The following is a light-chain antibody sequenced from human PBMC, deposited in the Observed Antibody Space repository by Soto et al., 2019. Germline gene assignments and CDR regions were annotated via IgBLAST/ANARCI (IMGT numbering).Light chain of an antibody. CDR3: QQYNDSSWT. Sequence: DIQMTQSPSTLSASVGDRVTITCRASQSISIWLAWYQQKPGKAPKLLIYKASSLASGVPSRVSGSGSGTEFTLTISSLQPDDSATYYCQQYNDSSWTFGQGTKVEIK. CDR1: QSISIW. J-gene: IGKJ1*01. V-gene: IGKV1-5*03. CDR2: KAS.